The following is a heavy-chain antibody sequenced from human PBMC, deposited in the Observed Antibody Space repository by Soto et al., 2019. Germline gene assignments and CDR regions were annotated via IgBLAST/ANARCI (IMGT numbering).Heavy chain of an antibody. CDR3: ATEVRYLEWCTRRDY. CDR2: ITSGGST. Sequence: EVQLLESGGGLVQPGGSLRLSCAASGFDFNSYAMNWVRQAPGKGLEWLSAITSGGSTYYAGSLRGRFTISRDNSRNTVFLQMDNLRDDDTAVYYCATEVRYLEWCTRRDYWGQGTLVTVSS. J-gene: IGHJ4*02. D-gene: IGHD3-3*01. V-gene: IGHV3-23*01. CDR1: GFDFNSYA.